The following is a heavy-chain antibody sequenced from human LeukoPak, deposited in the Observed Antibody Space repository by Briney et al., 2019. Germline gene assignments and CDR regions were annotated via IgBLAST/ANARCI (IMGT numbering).Heavy chain of an antibody. D-gene: IGHD6-6*01. CDR2: IIPIFGTA. J-gene: IGHJ5*02. Sequence: ASVKVSCKASGGTFSSYAISWVRQAPGQGLEWMGGIIPIFGTANYAQKFQGRVTITADKSTSTAYMELSSLRSEDTAVYYCARDPRIAARPGMGWFDPWGQGTLVTVSS. V-gene: IGHV1-69*06. CDR3: ARDPRIAARPGMGWFDP. CDR1: GGTFSSYA.